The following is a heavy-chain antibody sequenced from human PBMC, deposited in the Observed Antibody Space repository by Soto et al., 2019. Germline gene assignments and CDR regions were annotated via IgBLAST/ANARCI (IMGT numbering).Heavy chain of an antibody. J-gene: IGHJ6*02. Sequence: SETLSLTCTVSGGSISSYYWSWIRQPPGKGLEWIGYIYYSGSTNYNPSLKSRVTISVDMSKNQFSLKLSSVTAADTAVYYCARRLYYYGMDVWGQGTTVTVSS. CDR2: IYYSGST. CDR1: GGSISSYY. V-gene: IGHV4-59*01. CDR3: ARRLYYYGMDV. D-gene: IGHD6-25*01.